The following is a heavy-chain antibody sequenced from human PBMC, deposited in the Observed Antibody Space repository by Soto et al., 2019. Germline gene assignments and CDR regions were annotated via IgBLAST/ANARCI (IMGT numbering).Heavy chain of an antibody. V-gene: IGHV3-23*01. J-gene: IGHJ4*02. CDR3: AKSITARPFDY. Sequence: GGSLSLSCTAAGFTFSSYAMSWVRQAPGKGLEWVSAISGSGGNTYYADSVKGRFTISRDNSKNTLYLQMNSLRAEDTAVYYCAKSITARPFDYWGQGALVTVSS. CDR2: ISGSGGNT. CDR1: GFTFSSYA. D-gene: IGHD6-6*01.